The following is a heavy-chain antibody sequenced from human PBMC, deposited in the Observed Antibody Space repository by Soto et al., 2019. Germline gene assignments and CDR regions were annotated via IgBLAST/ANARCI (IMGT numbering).Heavy chain of an antibody. D-gene: IGHD2-15*01. CDR1: GGSISSYY. CDR3: ARDRDAGSWKRFDP. V-gene: IGHV4-59*01. Sequence: SETLSLTCTVSGGSISSYYWSWIRQPPGKGLEWIGYIYYSGSTNYNPSLKSRVTISVDTSKNQFSLKLSSVTAADTAVYYCARDRDAGSWKRFDPWGQGTLVTVSS. CDR2: IYYSGST. J-gene: IGHJ5*02.